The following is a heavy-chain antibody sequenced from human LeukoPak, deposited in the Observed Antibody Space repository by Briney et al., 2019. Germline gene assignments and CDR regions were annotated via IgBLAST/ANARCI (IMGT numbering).Heavy chain of an antibody. CDR1: GFTFKDYA. Sequence: GGSLRLSCAASGFTFKDYAMHWVRQAPGKGLEWVSRVSWNGGSIGYADSVKGRFTISRDNAKNSLYLQMNSLRTEDTALYYCAKGGGLTVTADEGFDYWGQGTLVTVSS. CDR3: AKGGGLTVTADEGFDY. V-gene: IGHV3-9*01. CDR2: VSWNGGSI. D-gene: IGHD2-21*02. J-gene: IGHJ4*02.